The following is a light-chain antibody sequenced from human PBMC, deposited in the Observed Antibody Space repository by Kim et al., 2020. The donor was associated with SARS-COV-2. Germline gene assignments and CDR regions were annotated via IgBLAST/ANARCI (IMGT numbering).Light chain of an antibody. V-gene: IGLV3-1*01. CDR1: KLGDKY. CDR2: QDS. Sequence: ESPGQTASITCSGDKLGDKYACWYQQKPGQSPVLVIYQDSKRPSGIPERFSGSNSGNTATLTISGTQAMDEADYYCQAWDSSTGVFGGGTQLTVL. CDR3: QAWDSSTGV. J-gene: IGLJ3*02.